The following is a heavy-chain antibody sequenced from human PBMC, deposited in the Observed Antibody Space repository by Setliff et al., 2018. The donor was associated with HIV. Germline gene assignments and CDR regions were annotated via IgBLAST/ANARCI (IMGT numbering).Heavy chain of an antibody. Sequence: SETLSLTCNVSGVSINTDNFYWSWIRQHPGKGLEWIGYIYYTGSTYSNPSLQSRVRISVDTSKNQFSLRLSSVTAADTAVYYCARDSANGKTANLNYLDVWGKGTTVTVSS. D-gene: IGHD2-8*01. V-gene: IGHV4-31*03. CDR1: GVSINTDNFY. J-gene: IGHJ6*03. CDR3: ARDSANGKTANLNYLDV. CDR2: IYYTGST.